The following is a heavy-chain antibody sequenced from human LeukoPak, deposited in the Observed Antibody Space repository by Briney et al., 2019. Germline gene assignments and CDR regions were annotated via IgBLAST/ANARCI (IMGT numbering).Heavy chain of an antibody. V-gene: IGHV4-30-4*01. CDR3: ARVPVGYSYGRYYFDY. CDR1: GGSISSGDYY. J-gene: IGHJ4*02. Sequence: SETLSLTCTVSGGSISSGDYYWSWICQPPGKGLEWIGYIYYSGSTYYNPSLKSRVTISVDTSKNQFSLKLSSVTAADTAVYYCARVPVGYSYGRYYFDYWGQGTLVTVSS. D-gene: IGHD5-18*01. CDR2: IYYSGST.